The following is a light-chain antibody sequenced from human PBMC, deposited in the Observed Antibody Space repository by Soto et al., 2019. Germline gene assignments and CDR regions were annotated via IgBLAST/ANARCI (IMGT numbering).Light chain of an antibody. J-gene: IGLJ3*02. CDR3: QSYDSSLSGWV. CDR2: GNS. CDR1: GSNIGAGYD. V-gene: IGLV1-40*01. Sequence: QSVLTQPPSVSGAPGQRVTISCTGSGSNIGAGYDVHGYQQLPGTAPKLLIYGNSNRPSGVPDRFSGSKSGTAASLAITGLQAEDEADYYCQSYDSSLSGWVFGGGTQLTVL.